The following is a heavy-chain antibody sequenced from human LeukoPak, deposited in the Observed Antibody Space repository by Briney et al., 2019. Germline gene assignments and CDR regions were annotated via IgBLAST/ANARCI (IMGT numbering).Heavy chain of an antibody. V-gene: IGHV3-48*03. CDR2: ISTSGSPI. J-gene: IGHJ4*02. CDR1: VLPFSLYE. CDR3: ASRQSYGGYDY. D-gene: IGHD5-12*01. Sequence: GVPLKLSCAPWVLPFSLYEMNGVRQAPGKGLEWVSYISTSGSPIHYADSVKGGFTFSRDNAKNSVYLQMNSLRAEDTAVYYCASRQSYGGYDYWGQGTLVTVSS.